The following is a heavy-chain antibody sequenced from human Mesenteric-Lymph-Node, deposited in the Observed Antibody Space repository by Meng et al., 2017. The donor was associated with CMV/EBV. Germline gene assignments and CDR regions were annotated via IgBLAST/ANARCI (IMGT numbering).Heavy chain of an antibody. V-gene: IGHV4-59*01. D-gene: IGHD3-10*01. CDR1: GGSISSYY. J-gene: IGHJ4*02. CDR2: IYYSGST. CDR3: ARGVAFDF. Sequence: SETLSLTCTVSGGSISSYYWNWIRQPPGKGLEWIGYIYYSGSTNYNPSLKSRATISVDTSKSQFSLKVRSVTAADTARYYCARGVAFDFWGQGTLVTVSS.